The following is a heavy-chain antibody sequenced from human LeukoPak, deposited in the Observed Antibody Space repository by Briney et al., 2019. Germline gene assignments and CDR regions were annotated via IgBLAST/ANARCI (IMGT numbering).Heavy chain of an antibody. J-gene: IGHJ5*02. D-gene: IGHD1/OR15-1a*01. Sequence: PSETLSLTCTGSGGSISSYYWSWIRQPPGKGLEWIGYLYYSGSTNYNPFLKSRVTISVDTSKNQFSLKLSSVTAADTAIYYCAKNNGGARNHWFDPWGQGTLVTVSS. CDR2: LYYSGST. V-gene: IGHV4-59*01. CDR3: AKNNGGARNHWFDP. CDR1: GGSISSYY.